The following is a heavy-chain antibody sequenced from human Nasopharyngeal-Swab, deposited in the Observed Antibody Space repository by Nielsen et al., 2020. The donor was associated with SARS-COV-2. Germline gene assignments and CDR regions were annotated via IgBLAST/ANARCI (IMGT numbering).Heavy chain of an antibody. Sequence: GESLKISCAASGFTFSNVKMSWVRQAPGKGLEWVGRTKPKTYGGTTDYAAPVKGRVTISRDDSLNTLFLQMSSLQTEDTAIYYCVTEYTSGLYYFDNWGQGTQVTVSS. CDR2: TKPKTYGGTT. D-gene: IGHD3-3*01. CDR1: GFTFSNVK. CDR3: VTEYTSGLYYFDN. J-gene: IGHJ4*02. V-gene: IGHV3-15*01.